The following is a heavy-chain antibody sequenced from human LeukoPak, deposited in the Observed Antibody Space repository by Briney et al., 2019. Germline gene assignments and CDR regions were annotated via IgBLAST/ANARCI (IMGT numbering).Heavy chain of an antibody. V-gene: IGHV4-61*08. CDR1: GVSISSGGYY. D-gene: IGHD2-2*01. CDR3: ASRTVPAAYDAFDI. CDR2: IYHSGST. Sequence: SETLSLTCTVSGVSISSGGYYWSWIRQPPGKGLEWIGYIYHSGSTYYNPSLKSRVTISVDTSKNQFSLRLSSVTAADTAVYYCASRTVPAAYDAFDIWGLGTMVTVSS. J-gene: IGHJ3*02.